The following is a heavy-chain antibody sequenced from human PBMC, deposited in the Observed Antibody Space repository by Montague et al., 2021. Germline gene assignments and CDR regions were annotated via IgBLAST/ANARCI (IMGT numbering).Heavy chain of an antibody. V-gene: IGHV4-39*01. J-gene: IGHJ4*02. Sequence: SETLSLTCGLSGGSLSSYYWAWIRQPPGKGLEWIGCIYYSGCTYYNPSLKRRVTISVDTSKNQFSLKLSSVTAADTAVYYCASSSRGGWRHSYFDYWGQGTLVTVSS. D-gene: IGHD3-16*01. CDR3: ASSSRGGWRHSYFDY. CDR2: IYYSGCT. CDR1: GGSLSSYY.